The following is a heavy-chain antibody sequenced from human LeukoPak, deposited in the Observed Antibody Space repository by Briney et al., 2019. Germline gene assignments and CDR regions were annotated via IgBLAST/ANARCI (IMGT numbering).Heavy chain of an antibody. Sequence: PGGSLRLSFTASGFTFGDYAMSWVRQAPGKGLEWVSVIFSGGSTYYADSVKGRFTISRDTSKNTLYLQMNSLRAEDTAVYYCARASLVAAFDYWGQGTLVTVSS. V-gene: IGHV3-53*01. CDR1: GFTFGDYA. J-gene: IGHJ4*02. D-gene: IGHD1-26*01. CDR3: ARASLVAAFDY. CDR2: IFSGGST.